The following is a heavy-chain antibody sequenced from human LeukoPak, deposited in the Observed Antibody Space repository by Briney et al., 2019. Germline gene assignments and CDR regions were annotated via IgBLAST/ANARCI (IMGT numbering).Heavy chain of an antibody. Sequence: PGGSLRLSCAASGFTFSSYSMNWVRQAPGKGLEWVSSISSSSSYIYYADSVKGRFTISRDNAKNSLYLQMNSLRAEDTAVYYCARDLGFEMDSGWYENWGQGTLVTVSS. D-gene: IGHD6-19*01. CDR1: GFTFSSYS. J-gene: IGHJ4*02. CDR2: ISSSSSYI. V-gene: IGHV3-21*01. CDR3: ARDLGFEMDSGWYEN.